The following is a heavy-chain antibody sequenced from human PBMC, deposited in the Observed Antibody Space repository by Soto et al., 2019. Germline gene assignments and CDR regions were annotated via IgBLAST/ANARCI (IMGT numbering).Heavy chain of an antibody. CDR2: ISYDGSNK. CDR3: ARDRESSGWPLTFDY. D-gene: IGHD6-19*01. J-gene: IGHJ4*02. CDR1: GFTFSSSA. V-gene: IGHV3-30-3*01. Sequence: GGSLRLSCAASGFTFSSSAMHWVRQAPGKGLEWVAVISYDGSNKYYADTVKGRFTISRDNSKNTLYLQMNSLRAEDTAVYYCARDRESSGWPLTFDYWGQGTLVTVSS.